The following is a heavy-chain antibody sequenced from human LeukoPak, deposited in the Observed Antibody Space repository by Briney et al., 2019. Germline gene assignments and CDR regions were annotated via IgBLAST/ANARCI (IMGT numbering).Heavy chain of an antibody. CDR3: ARVNNYGADP. J-gene: IGHJ5*02. CDR1: GFTFSSFS. V-gene: IGHV3-48*02. CDR2: ISFGSSSI. Sequence: GGSLRLSCAASGFTFSSFSMSWVRQAPGKGLEWVSYISFGSSSIHYADSVKGRFTISRDNAKNSLYLQMNSLRDEDTAVYYCARVNNYGADPWGQGTLVTVSS. D-gene: IGHD4-17*01.